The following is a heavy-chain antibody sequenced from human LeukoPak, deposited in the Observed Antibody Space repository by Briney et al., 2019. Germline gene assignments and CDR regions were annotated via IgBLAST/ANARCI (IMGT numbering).Heavy chain of an antibody. J-gene: IGHJ4*02. Sequence: PSETLSLTCTVSGYSISSGYYWGWIRQPPGKGLEWIGSIYHSGSTYYNPSLKSRVTISVDTSKNQFSLKLSSVTAADTAVYYCARFDDSRGFGVYYFDYWGQGTLVTVSS. V-gene: IGHV4-38-2*02. D-gene: IGHD3-22*01. CDR3: ARFDDSRGFGVYYFDY. CDR2: IYHSGST. CDR1: GYSISSGYY.